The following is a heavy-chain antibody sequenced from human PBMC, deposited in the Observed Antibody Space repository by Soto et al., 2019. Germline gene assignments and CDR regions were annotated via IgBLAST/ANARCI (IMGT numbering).Heavy chain of an antibody. CDR2: INHSGST. D-gene: IGHD3-3*01. J-gene: IGHJ6*02. CDR1: GGSFSGYY. Sequence: SETLSLSCAVYGGSFSGYYWSWIRQPPGKGLEWIGEINHSGSTNYNPSLKSRVTISVDTSKNQFSLKLSSVTAADTAVYYCARGGGLVLFLEWLPYPNYYGMDVWGQGTTVTVSS. V-gene: IGHV4-34*01. CDR3: ARGGGLVLFLEWLPYPNYYGMDV.